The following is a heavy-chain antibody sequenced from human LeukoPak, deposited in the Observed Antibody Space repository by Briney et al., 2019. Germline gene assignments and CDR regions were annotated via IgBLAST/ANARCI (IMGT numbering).Heavy chain of an antibody. J-gene: IGHJ4*02. CDR2: IKQDGSEK. CDR3: ARVQGSSGPGIFEY. Sequence: PGGSLRLSCAASGFTFSNYWMSWVRQAPGKGLEWVANIKQDGSEKFYVDSVKVRLTISRDNAKNSLYLQMNSLRVEDTAVYYCARVQGSSGPGIFEYWGQGTLVTVSS. CDR1: GFTFSNYW. D-gene: IGHD6-19*01. V-gene: IGHV3-7*01.